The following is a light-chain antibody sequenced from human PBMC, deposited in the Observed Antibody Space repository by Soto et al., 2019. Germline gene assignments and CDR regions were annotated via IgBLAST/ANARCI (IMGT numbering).Light chain of an antibody. Sequence: QSVLTQPASVSGSPGQSITISCTGTSSDIGYYDYVSWYQHHSGKAPKLIIYEVNNRPSGVSNRFSGSKSGNTASLTISGLQAEDEAEYYCSSYTNINTRACVFGTGTKVTVL. CDR3: SSYTNINTRACV. CDR1: SSDIGYYDY. CDR2: EVN. J-gene: IGLJ1*01. V-gene: IGLV2-14*01.